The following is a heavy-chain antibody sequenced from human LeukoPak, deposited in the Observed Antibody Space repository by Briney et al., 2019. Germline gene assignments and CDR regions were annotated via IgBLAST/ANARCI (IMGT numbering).Heavy chain of an antibody. J-gene: IGHJ4*02. CDR1: GFTFSSYA. CDR2: ISGSDSST. D-gene: IGHD5-24*01. V-gene: IGHV3-23*01. Sequence: GGSLRLSCAASGFTFSSYAMSWVRQAPGKGLEWVSTISGSDSSTHYADSVKGRFTISRDNSKNTLYLQMNSLRADDTAVYYCAKSGCNRFDYWGQGTLVTVSS. CDR3: AKSGCNRFDY.